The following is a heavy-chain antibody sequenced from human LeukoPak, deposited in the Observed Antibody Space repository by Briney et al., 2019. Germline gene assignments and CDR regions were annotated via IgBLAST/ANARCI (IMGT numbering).Heavy chain of an antibody. Sequence: GGSVRLSCAASGFTFDDYGMNWVRQAPGKGLEWISHISNFGDIIHYADSVEGRFTISRDNDKNSIYLQMNSLRAEDTAVYYCAKDATPALGTVYMDVWGKGTTVTISS. J-gene: IGHJ6*03. CDR1: GFTFDDYG. D-gene: IGHD6-13*01. CDR3: AKDATPALGTVYMDV. V-gene: IGHV3-48*03. CDR2: ISNFGDII.